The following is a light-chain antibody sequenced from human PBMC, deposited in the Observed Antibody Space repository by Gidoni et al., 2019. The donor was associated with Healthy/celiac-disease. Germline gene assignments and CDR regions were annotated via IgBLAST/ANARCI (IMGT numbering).Light chain of an antibody. J-gene: IGKJ4*01. CDR1: QSISSY. V-gene: IGKV1-39*01. CDR2: AAS. CDR3: QQSYSTPLT. Sequence: DIQTTQSPSSLSASVGDRVTITCRARQSISSYLNWYQQKPGKAPQLLIYAASSLQSGVPSRISGSGSGTDFTLTISSQQPEDFATYYCQQSYSTPLTFGGGTKVEIK.